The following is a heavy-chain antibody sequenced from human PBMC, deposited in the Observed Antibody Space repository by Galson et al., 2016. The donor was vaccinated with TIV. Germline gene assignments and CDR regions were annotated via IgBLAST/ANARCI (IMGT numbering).Heavy chain of an antibody. Sequence: SLRLSCAASGFSFSAYAMTWVRQAPGQGLEWVAFIRYDGGNTFYADSVKGRFTNSRDNSRNTLYLQMNSLRVEDTSIFYCAKDAYSSYSNYYYYMDVWGKGTTVTVSS. CDR1: GFSFSAYA. J-gene: IGHJ6*03. CDR3: AKDAYSSYSNYYYYMDV. D-gene: IGHD6-6*01. V-gene: IGHV3-30*02. CDR2: IRYDGGNT.